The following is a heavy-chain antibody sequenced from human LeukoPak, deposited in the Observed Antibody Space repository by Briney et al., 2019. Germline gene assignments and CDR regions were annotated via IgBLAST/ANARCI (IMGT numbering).Heavy chain of an antibody. J-gene: IGHJ3*02. CDR1: GFTLSSSD. V-gene: IGHV3-13*01. CDR3: ARLVYGAFDI. Sequence: GGSLRLSCAASGFTLSSSDMHWVRQTTGKTLEWVSAIGTAGDTYYPDSVRGRFIISRENAKNSLYLQMNTLTAGDTAVYFCARLVYGAFDIWGQETMVTVSS. CDR2: IGTAGDT. D-gene: IGHD5/OR15-5a*01.